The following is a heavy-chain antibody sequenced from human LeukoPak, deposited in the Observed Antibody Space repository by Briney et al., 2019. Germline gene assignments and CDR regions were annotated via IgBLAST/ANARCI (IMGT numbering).Heavy chain of an antibody. CDR1: GGTFSSYA. D-gene: IGHD4-17*01. J-gene: IGHJ4*02. Sequence: ASVKVSCKASGGTFSSYAISWVRQAPGQGLEWMGWINPNSGGTNYAQKFQGRVTMTRDTSISTAYMELSRLRSDDTAVYYCASMTPYGDYVNGWGQGTLVTVSS. V-gene: IGHV1-2*02. CDR2: INPNSGGT. CDR3: ASMTPYGDYVNG.